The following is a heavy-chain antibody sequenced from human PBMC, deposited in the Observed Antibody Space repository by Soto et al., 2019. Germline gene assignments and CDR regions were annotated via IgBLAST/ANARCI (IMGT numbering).Heavy chain of an antibody. CDR3: ARGGPPSTYYYDSSGYHLDY. CDR1: GYTFTSYY. J-gene: IGHJ4*02. V-gene: IGHV1-46*01. CDR2: INPSGGST. D-gene: IGHD3-22*01. Sequence: QAQLVQSGAEVKKPGASVKVSCKASGYTFTSYYMHWVRQAPGQGLEWMGIINPSGGSTSYAQKFQGRVTMTRDTSTSTVYMELSSLRSEDTAVYYCARGGPPSTYYYDSSGYHLDYWGQGTLVTVSS.